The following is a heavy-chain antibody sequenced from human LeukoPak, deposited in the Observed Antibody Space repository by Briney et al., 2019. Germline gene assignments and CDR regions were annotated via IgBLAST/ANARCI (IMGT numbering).Heavy chain of an antibody. J-gene: IGHJ4*02. V-gene: IGHV3-15*01. D-gene: IGHD6-19*01. Sequence: GGSLRLSCADSGFTFSNAWMSWVRQAPGKGLEWVGRIKSKTDGGTTDYAAPVKGRFTISGDDSKNTLYLQMNSLKTEDTAVYYCTTDPGAVAGRNWGQGALVTVSS. CDR2: IKSKTDGGTT. CDR1: GFTFSNAW. CDR3: TTDPGAVAGRN.